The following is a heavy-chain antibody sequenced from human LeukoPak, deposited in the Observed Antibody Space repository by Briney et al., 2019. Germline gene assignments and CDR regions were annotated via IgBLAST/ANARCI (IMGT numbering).Heavy chain of an antibody. J-gene: IGHJ4*02. Sequence: ASVKVSCKASGFTFSDYYMHWVRQAPGQGLEWIGWINPNSGNTGYAQKFQGRVTITRNTSISTAYMELSSLRSEDTAVYYCARSSGSYLTTDYWGQGTLVTVSS. CDR3: ARSSGSYLTTDY. CDR1: GFTFSDYY. V-gene: IGHV1-8*03. CDR2: INPNSGNT. D-gene: IGHD1-26*01.